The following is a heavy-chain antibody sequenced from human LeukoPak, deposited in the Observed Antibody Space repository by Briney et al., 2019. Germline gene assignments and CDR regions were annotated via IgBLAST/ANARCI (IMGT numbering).Heavy chain of an antibody. J-gene: IGHJ6*02. D-gene: IGHD6-13*01. CDR3: ARVSSSWYEMDV. CDR2: MNPNSGNT. CDR1: GYTFTSYD. V-gene: IGHV1-8*01. Sequence: ASVKVSCKASGYTFTSYDINWVRQATGQGLEWMGWMNPNSGNTGYAQKFQGRVTMTRNTSISTAYMELSSLRSEDTAVYHCARVSSSWYEMDVWGQGTTVTVSS.